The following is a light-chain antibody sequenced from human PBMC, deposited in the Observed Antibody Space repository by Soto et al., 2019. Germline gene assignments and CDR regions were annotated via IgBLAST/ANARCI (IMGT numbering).Light chain of an antibody. CDR3: QQYNNWPPWT. V-gene: IGKV3-15*01. CDR1: QSVSGN. CDR2: GAS. J-gene: IGKJ1*01. Sequence: ELVMTQSPATLSVSPGERATLSCRASQSVSGNLAWYQQKPGQAPRLLIYGASTRATGIPARFSGSGSGTEFTLTISSLQSEDCAVYDCQQYNNWPPWTFGQGTKVEIK.